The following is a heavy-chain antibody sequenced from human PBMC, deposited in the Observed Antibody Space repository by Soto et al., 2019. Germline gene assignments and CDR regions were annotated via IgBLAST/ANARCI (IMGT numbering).Heavy chain of an antibody. D-gene: IGHD3-22*01. V-gene: IGHV1-18*01. J-gene: IGHJ4*02. CDR1: GYTFTSYG. CDR3: ARDHPYDSSGYFFDY. Sequence: ASVKVSCKASGYTFTSYGISWVRQAPGQGLEWMGWISAYNGNTNYAQKLQGRVTMTTDTSTSTAYMELRSLRSDDTAVYYCARDHPYDSSGYFFDYWGQGTLVTVSS. CDR2: ISAYNGNT.